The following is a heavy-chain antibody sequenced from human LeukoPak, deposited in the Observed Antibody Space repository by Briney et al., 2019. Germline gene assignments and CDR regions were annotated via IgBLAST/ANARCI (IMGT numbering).Heavy chain of an antibody. CDR2: IIPIFGTA. D-gene: IGHD3-16*02. CDR1: GYTFTNYY. CDR3: ARDNNDYVWGSYRNGFDP. Sequence: SVKVSCKASGYTFTNYYIHWVRQAPGQGLEWMGGIIPIFGTANYAQKFQGRVTITADKSTSTAYMELSSLRSEDTAVYYCARDNNDYVWGSYRNGFDPWGQGTLVTVSS. V-gene: IGHV1-69*06. J-gene: IGHJ5*02.